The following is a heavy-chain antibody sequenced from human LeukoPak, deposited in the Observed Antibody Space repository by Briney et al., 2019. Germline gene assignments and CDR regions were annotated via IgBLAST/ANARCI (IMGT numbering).Heavy chain of an antibody. D-gene: IGHD1-26*01. J-gene: IGHJ3*02. CDR2: INPNSGGT. CDR1: GYTFTGYY. V-gene: IGHV1-2*02. Sequence: ASVKVSCKASGYTFTGYYMHWVRQAPGQGLEWMGWINPNSGGTNYAQKFQGRVTMTRDTSISTAYMELSRLRSDDTAVYYCARELVGAHGAFDIWGQGTMVTVSS. CDR3: ARELVGAHGAFDI.